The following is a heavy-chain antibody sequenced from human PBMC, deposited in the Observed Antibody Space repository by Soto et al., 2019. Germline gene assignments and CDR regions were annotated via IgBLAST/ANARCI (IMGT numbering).Heavy chain of an antibody. Sequence: GASVKVSCKSSGYTITSYDINCVRQATGQGLEYLGWMNPNSGNTGYVQKFQGRVTMTRDTSISTAYMELSSLRSEDTAVYFCARGVKYGAYSRWFDPWGQGTLVTVSS. D-gene: IGHD4-17*01. CDR3: ARGVKYGAYSRWFDP. V-gene: IGHV1-8*01. J-gene: IGHJ5*02. CDR1: GYTITSYD. CDR2: MNPNSGNT.